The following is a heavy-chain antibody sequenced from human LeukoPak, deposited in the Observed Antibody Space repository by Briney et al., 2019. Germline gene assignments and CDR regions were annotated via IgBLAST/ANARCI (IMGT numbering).Heavy chain of an antibody. CDR1: GFTFSSSA. D-gene: IGHD3-22*01. Sequence: PGGSLRLSCAASGFTFSSSAMSWVRQAPGKGLEWVSATSGSGGGTYYADSVKGRFTISRDNSKNTLSLQMNSLRAEDTALYYCAKVGSSGYYVSYWGQGTLVTVSS. CDR3: AKVGSSGYYVSY. V-gene: IGHV3-23*01. J-gene: IGHJ4*02. CDR2: TSGSGGGT.